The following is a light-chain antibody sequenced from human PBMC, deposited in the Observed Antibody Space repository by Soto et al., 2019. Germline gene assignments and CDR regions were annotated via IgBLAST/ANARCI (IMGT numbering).Light chain of an antibody. Sequence: EIVLTQSPGTLSLSPGDRATLSCRVSQSVSSSYLAWYQQKPGQAPRLLIYDASSRATGIPDRFSGSGSGTDFTLTISRLEPEDFAVYYCQQYGSSPNTFGQGTKLEIK. CDR2: DAS. V-gene: IGKV3-20*01. CDR1: QSVSSSY. J-gene: IGKJ2*01. CDR3: QQYGSSPNT.